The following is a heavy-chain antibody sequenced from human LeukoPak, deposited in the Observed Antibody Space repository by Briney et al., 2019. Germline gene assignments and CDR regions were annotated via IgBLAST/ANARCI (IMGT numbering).Heavy chain of an antibody. CDR1: GGSISSSSYY. Sequence: SETLSLTYTVSGGSISSSSYYWGWIRQRPGTGLEWIGSIYYSGSTYYNPSLKSRVTISVDTSKNQFSLKLSSVTAADTAVYYCASIVVVPAASRPNYFDYWGQGTLVTVSS. CDR3: ASIVVVPAASRPNYFDY. CDR2: IYYSGST. J-gene: IGHJ4*02. D-gene: IGHD2-2*01. V-gene: IGHV4-39*07.